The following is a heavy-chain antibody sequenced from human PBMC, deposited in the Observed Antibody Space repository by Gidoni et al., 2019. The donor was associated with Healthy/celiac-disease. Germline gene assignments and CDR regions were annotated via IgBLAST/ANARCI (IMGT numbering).Heavy chain of an antibody. D-gene: IGHD4-17*01. Sequence: QVTLKESGPALVKPTQTLTLTCTIPGFSLSTSGMRVSWIRQPPGKALEWLARIDWDDDKFYSTSLKTRLTISKDTSKNQVVLTMTNMDPVDTATYYCARTMTTVTTGAFDIWGQGTMVTVSS. V-gene: IGHV2-70*04. CDR2: IDWDDDK. CDR1: GFSLSTSGMR. J-gene: IGHJ3*02. CDR3: ARTMTTVTTGAFDI.